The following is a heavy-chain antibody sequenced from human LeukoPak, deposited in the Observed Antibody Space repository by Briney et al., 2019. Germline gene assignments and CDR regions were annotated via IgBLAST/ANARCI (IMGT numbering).Heavy chain of an antibody. CDR1: GFTFSSYA. V-gene: IGHV3-64D*09. D-gene: IGHD3-22*01. J-gene: IGHJ4*02. CDR3: VKDFYYDSSGYYGPRYYFDY. CDR2: ISSNGGST. Sequence: GGSLRLSCLASGFTFSSYAMHWVRQAPGKGLEYVSAISSNGGSTYYADSVKGRFTISRDNSKNTLYLQMSSLRAEDTAVYYCVKDFYYDSSGYYGPRYYFDYWGQGTLVTVSS.